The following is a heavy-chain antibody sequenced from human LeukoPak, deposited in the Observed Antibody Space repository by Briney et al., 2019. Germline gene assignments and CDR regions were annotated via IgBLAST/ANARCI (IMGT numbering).Heavy chain of an antibody. CDR3: ARDLRYCSSTSCSYYFDY. V-gene: IGHV3-7*01. Sequence: GGSLRLSCAASGFTFSSYWMSWVRQAPGKGLEWVANIKQDGSEKYYVDSVKGRFTISRDNAKNSLYLQMNSLRAEDTAVYYCARDLRYCSSTSCSYYFDYWGQGTLVTVSS. J-gene: IGHJ4*02. CDR2: IKQDGSEK. CDR1: GFTFSSYW. D-gene: IGHD2-2*01.